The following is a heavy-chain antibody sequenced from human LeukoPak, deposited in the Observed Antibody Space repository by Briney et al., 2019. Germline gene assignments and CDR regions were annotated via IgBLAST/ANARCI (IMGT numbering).Heavy chain of an antibody. Sequence: GGSLRLSCAASGFTFSSYAMSWVRQAPGKGLEWVSAISGSGGSTYYADSVKGRFTISRDNSKNTLYLQMNSLRAEDTAVYYCANIKIVATLRPPLAADYWGQGTLVTVSS. CDR2: ISGSGGST. CDR3: ANIKIVATLRPPLAADY. V-gene: IGHV3-23*01. D-gene: IGHD5-12*01. J-gene: IGHJ4*02. CDR1: GFTFSSYA.